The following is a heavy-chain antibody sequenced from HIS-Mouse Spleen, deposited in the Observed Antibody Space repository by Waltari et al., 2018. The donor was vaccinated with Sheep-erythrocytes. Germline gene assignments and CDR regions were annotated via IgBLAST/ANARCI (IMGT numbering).Heavy chain of an antibody. J-gene: IGHJ3*02. Sequence: FSSYDMHWVRQATGKGLDWVSAIGTAGDTYYPGSVKGRFTISRENAKNSLYLQMNSLRAGDTAVYYCARANSGSYDDAFDIWGQGTMVTVSS. CDR3: ARANSGSYDDAFDI. CDR1: FSSYD. D-gene: IGHD1-26*01. CDR2: IGTAGDT. V-gene: IGHV3-13*01.